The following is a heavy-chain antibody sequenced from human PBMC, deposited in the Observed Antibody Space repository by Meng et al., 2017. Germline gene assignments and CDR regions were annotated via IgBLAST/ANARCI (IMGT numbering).Heavy chain of an antibody. Sequence: GKSVHSGSELKKAGASGKVSCKASGYTFTSYAMNWVRQAPGQGLEWMGWINTNTGNPSYAQGFTGRFVFSLDTSVSTAYLQISSLKAEDTAVYYCAREPYGYFTDYWGQGTLVTVSS. D-gene: IGHD5-18*01. CDR3: AREPYGYFTDY. CDR1: GYTFTSYA. CDR2: INTNTGNP. J-gene: IGHJ4*02. V-gene: IGHV7-4-1*02.